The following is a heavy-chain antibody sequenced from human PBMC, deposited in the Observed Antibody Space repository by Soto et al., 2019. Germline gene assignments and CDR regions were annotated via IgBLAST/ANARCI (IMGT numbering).Heavy chain of an antibody. CDR2: ISNDGTTT. Sequence: GGSLRLSCAASGFTFSNYWMHWVRQVPGKGLVWVSRISNDGTTTMYADSVKGRFTISRDNAKNTLYLQMNSLRAEDTAVYHCTRDSLAASREFDSWGQGTLVTVSS. CDR1: GFTFSNYW. V-gene: IGHV3-74*03. CDR3: TRDSLAASREFDS. J-gene: IGHJ4*02. D-gene: IGHD2-2*01.